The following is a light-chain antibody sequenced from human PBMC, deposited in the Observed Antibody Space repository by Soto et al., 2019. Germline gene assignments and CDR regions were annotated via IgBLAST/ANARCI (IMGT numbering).Light chain of an antibody. Sequence: QLVLTQPPSVSGAPGQRVTISCTGSSSNIGSGYDVHWYQQFPGTAPKLLIYGNNNRPSGVPDRFSGSKSGTSASLAITGLQAEDEADYYCQSYDNTLSSSEVVFGGGTQLTVL. CDR3: QSYDNTLSSSEVV. J-gene: IGLJ2*01. CDR1: SSNIGSGYD. V-gene: IGLV1-40*01. CDR2: GNN.